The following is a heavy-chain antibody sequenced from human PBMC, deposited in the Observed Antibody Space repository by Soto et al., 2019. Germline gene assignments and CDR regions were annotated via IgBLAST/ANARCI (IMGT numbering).Heavy chain of an antibody. CDR2: ISSSSSYT. V-gene: IGHV3-11*06. CDR3: ARHGCSSTSCYTGIYFDY. CDR1: GFTFSDYY. D-gene: IGHD2-2*02. J-gene: IGHJ4*02. Sequence: GGSLRLSCTASGFTFSDYYMSWIRQAPGKGLEWVSYISSSSSYTNYADSVKGRFTISRDNAKNSLYLQMNSLRAEDTAVYCCARHGCSSTSCYTGIYFDYWGQGTLVTVSS.